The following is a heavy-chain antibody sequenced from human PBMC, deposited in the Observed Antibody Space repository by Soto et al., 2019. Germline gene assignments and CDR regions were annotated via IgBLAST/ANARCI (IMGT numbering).Heavy chain of an antibody. Sequence: GGSLRLSCAASGFTFSSYAMSWVRQAPGKGLEWVSAISGSGGSTYYADSVKGRFTISRDNSKNTLYLQMNSLRAEDTAVYYCAKGYRLRFLEWPTKPDYYYYGMDVWGQGTTVTVSS. CDR1: GFTFSSYA. D-gene: IGHD3-3*01. CDR2: ISGSGGST. CDR3: AKGYRLRFLEWPTKPDYYYYGMDV. V-gene: IGHV3-23*01. J-gene: IGHJ6*02.